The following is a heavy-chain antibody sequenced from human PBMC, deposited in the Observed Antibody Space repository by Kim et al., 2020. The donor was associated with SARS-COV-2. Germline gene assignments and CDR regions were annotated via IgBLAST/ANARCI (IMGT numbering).Heavy chain of an antibody. V-gene: IGHV3-74*01. J-gene: IGHJ3*02. CDR3: ARVTSSSDAFDI. D-gene: IGHD3-16*01. Sequence: SYTDSVKGRFTISRDTAKNPLYLKMSSLRAADTAVYYCARVTSSSDAFDIWGQGTMVTVSS.